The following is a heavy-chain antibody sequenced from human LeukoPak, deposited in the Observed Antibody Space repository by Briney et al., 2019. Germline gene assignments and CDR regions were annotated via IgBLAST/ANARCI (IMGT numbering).Heavy chain of an antibody. CDR2: IKQDGSEI. D-gene: IGHD6-19*01. CDR3: ATIEAVRFHY. V-gene: IGHV3-7*01. CDR1: GFTFSNYW. Sequence: GGSLRLSCVASGFTFSNYWMSWVRQAPGKGLEWVANIKQDGSEIYYLDSVRGRFTISRDNAKNSLYLQMNSLRVEDTAVYYCATIEAVRFHYWGQGTLVTVSS. J-gene: IGHJ4*02.